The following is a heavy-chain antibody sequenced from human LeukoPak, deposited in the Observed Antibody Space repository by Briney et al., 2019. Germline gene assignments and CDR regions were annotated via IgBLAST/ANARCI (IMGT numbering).Heavy chain of an antibody. D-gene: IGHD3-10*01. J-gene: IGHJ5*02. Sequence: NASETLSLTCTVSGDSISRYYWSWIRQPAGKGLEWIGRIYNGGIITYNPSLKSRVTMSIGTSNNQFSLRLRFVTAADTAVYYCARDSGTTGEVKFDPWGQGTLVTVSS. V-gene: IGHV4-4*07. CDR3: ARDSGTTGEVKFDP. CDR1: GDSISRYY. CDR2: IYNGGII.